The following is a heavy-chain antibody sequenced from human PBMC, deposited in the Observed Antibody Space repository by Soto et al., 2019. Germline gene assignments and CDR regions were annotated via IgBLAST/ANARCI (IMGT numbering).Heavy chain of an antibody. CDR3: ARDSSGSYHYFDY. V-gene: IGHV1-69*13. Sequence: GASVKVSCKASGSTFSSYAISWVRQAPGQGLEWMGGIIPIFGTANYAQKFQGRVTITADESTSTAYMELSSLRSEDTAVYYCARDSSGSYHYFDYWGQGTLVTVSS. CDR1: GSTFSSYA. CDR2: IIPIFGTA. D-gene: IGHD1-26*01. J-gene: IGHJ4*02.